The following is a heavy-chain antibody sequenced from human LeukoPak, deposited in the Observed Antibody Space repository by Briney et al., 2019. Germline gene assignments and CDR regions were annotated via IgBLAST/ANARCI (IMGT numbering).Heavy chain of an antibody. Sequence: GGSLRLSCAASGFTFSSYSMNWVRQAPGKGLEWVSYISSSSSTIYYADSVKGRFTISRDNAKNSLYLQMNSLRAEDTAVYYRARDLPNRDGSAFDIWGQGTMVTVSS. CDR1: GFTFSSYS. D-gene: IGHD2-21*01. V-gene: IGHV3-48*04. J-gene: IGHJ3*02. CDR2: ISSSSSTI. CDR3: ARDLPNRDGSAFDI.